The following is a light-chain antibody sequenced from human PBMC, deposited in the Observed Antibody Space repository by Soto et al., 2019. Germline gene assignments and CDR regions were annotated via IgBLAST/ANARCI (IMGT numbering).Light chain of an antibody. V-gene: IGKV2-28*01. CDR1: QSLLNGDGYNY. CDR2: LGS. CDR3: MQALQTPRT. J-gene: IGKJ1*01. Sequence: DIVITQSPLSLPVTPGEPASISCRSSQSLLNGDGYNYLNWYLQKPGQSPQLLIYLGSNRXSGVXXXXXXXXXXXXXXLKISRVETEDVGVYYCMQALQTPRTFGQGTKVEVK.